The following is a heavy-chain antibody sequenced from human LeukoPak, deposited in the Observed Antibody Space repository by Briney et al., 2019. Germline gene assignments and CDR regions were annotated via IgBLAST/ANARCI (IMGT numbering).Heavy chain of an antibody. D-gene: IGHD3-22*01. J-gene: IGHJ4*02. CDR3: AREMAHYFDSSGYSF. Sequence: GGSLRLSCVASGFTFSTYNMNWVRQAPGKGLEWVSYISSSSSTIHYAESVKGRFTISRDNAKDSLYLQMNSLRDEDTAVYYCAREMAHYFDSSGYSFWGQGTLVTVSS. CDR1: GFTFSTYN. CDR2: ISSSSSTI. V-gene: IGHV3-48*02.